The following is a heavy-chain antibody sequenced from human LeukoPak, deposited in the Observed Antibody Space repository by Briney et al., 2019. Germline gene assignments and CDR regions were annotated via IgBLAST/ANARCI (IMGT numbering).Heavy chain of an antibody. CDR3: ARHRHYYYYMDV. CDR2: IYPGDSDT. CDR1: GYSFSSYS. J-gene: IGHJ6*03. Sequence: GESLKISCKGSGYSFSSYSIGRVRQMPGKGLEWMGVIYPGDSDTRYSPSFQGQVTISADKSISTAYLQWSSLKASDTAMYYCARHRHYYYYMDVWGKGTTVTVSS. V-gene: IGHV5-51*01.